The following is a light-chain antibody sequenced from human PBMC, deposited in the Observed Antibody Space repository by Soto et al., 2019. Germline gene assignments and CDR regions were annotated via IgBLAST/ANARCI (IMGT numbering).Light chain of an antibody. CDR3: SSYAGSSNV. V-gene: IGLV2-8*01. CDR1: SSDVGGYNY. CDR2: EVN. J-gene: IGLJ1*01. Sequence: QSALTQPPSASGSPGQSVSISCTGTSSDVGGYNYVSWYQHHPGKAPKLMIYEVNKRPSGVPDRFSGSKSGNTASLTVSGLQAEDEDDYYCSSYAGSSNVFGTGTKVTVL.